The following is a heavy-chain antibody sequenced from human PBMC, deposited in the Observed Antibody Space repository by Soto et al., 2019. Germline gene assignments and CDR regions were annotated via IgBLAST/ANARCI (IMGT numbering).Heavy chain of an antibody. CDR1: GGTFSSYA. J-gene: IGHJ5*02. D-gene: IGHD3-10*01. Sequence: QVPLVQSGAEVKKPGSSVTVSCKASGGTFSSYAIHWVRQAPGQGLEWMGGIIPMYGPAKYAQRFQGRVPITADESTTTVYMELTSLTSQDTAVYSCARVTSMVRGVIDNWFDPWGHGTLVTVSS. V-gene: IGHV1-69*01. CDR3: ARVTSMVRGVIDNWFDP. CDR2: IIPMYGPA.